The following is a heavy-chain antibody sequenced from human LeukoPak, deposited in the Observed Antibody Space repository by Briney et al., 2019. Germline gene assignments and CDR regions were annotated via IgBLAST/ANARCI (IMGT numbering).Heavy chain of an antibody. D-gene: IGHD6-13*01. CDR2: ISYDGSNK. J-gene: IGHJ4*02. CDR3: AKQQLFT. V-gene: IGHV3-30*18. Sequence: GRSLRLSCAASGFTFSSYGMHWVRQAPGKGLEWVAVISYDGSNKYYADSVKGRFTISRDNPKNTLYLQMNSLRAEDTAVYYCAKQQLFTWGQGTLVTVSS. CDR1: GFTFSSYG.